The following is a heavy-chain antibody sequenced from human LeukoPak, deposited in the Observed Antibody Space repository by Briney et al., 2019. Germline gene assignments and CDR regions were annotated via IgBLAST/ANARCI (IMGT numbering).Heavy chain of an antibody. V-gene: IGHV3-7*01. J-gene: IGHJ4*02. CDR3: ARERDGSSGYSDY. Sequence: PGGSLRLSCAASGFTFISYWMSWVRPAPGKGLEWVANIKQDVSEIYYVDALKGRFTISRDNAKNSLYLQMNSLRAEDTAVYYCARERDGSSGYSDYWGQGTLVTVSS. CDR2: IKQDVSEI. CDR1: GFTFISYW. D-gene: IGHD6-19*01.